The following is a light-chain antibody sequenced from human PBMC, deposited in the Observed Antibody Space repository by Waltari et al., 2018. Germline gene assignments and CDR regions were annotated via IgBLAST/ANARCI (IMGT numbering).Light chain of an antibody. CDR1: QSVNNNY. V-gene: IGKV3-20*01. J-gene: IGKJ4*01. CDR2: GAS. CDR3: QQYATSPEA. Sequence: EIVLTQSQGTLSWSPGERATISCRSSQSVNNNYLAWYQQKPGKPPRLLIYGASTRATGIPDRFRGSGSGTDFTLTISRLEPEDFAVFYCQQYATSPEAFGGGTKVEIK.